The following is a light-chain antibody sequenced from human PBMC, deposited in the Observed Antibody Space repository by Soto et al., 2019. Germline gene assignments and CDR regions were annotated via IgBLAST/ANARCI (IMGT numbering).Light chain of an antibody. CDR2: DAS. J-gene: IGKJ5*01. CDR1: QGISSF. CDR3: QQLDSYPIT. V-gene: IGKV1-9*01. Sequence: DIQLTQSPSFLYASVGDRVTITCRASQGISSFLAWYQEKPGEAPKLLIYDASTLQSGVPSRFSGSGSGTEFTLTISSLQPEDFATYYCQQLDSYPITFGQGTRLEIK.